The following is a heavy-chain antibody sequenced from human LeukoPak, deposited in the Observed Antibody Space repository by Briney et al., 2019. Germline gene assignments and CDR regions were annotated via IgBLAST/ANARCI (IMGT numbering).Heavy chain of an antibody. CDR1: GFTFSSYW. CDR2: IKQDGSEK. Sequence: GGSLRLSRAASGFTFSSYWMSWARQAPGKGLEWVANIKQDGSEKYYVDSVKGRFTISRDNAKNSLYLQMNSLRAEDTAVYYCARVTMDGYYFDYWGQGTLVTVSS. V-gene: IGHV3-7*01. CDR3: ARVTMDGYYFDY. J-gene: IGHJ4*02. D-gene: IGHD1-1*01.